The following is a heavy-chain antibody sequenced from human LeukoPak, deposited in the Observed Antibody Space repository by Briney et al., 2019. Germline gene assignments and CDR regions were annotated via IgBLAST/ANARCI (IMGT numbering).Heavy chain of an antibody. CDR2: IIPILGIA. Sequence: GASVKVSCKASGGTFSSYAISWVRQAPGQGLEWMGRIIPILGIANYAQKFQGRVTITADKSTSTAYMELSSLRSEDTAVYYCARVGDGYHSTFGYWGQGTLVTVSS. D-gene: IGHD5-24*01. CDR1: GGTFSSYA. CDR3: ARVGDGYHSTFGY. V-gene: IGHV1-69*04. J-gene: IGHJ4*02.